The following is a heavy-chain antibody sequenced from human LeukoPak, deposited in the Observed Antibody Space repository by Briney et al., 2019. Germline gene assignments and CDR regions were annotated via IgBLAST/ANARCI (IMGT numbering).Heavy chain of an antibody. D-gene: IGHD5-18*01. V-gene: IGHV1-69*06. CDR3: ARDPDTASPMDV. Sequence: SVKVSCKASGGTFSSYAISWVRQAPGQGLEWMGGIIPIFGTADYAQKFQGRVTITADKSTSTAYMELSSLRSEDTAVYYCARDPDTASPMDVWGKGTTVTVSS. CDR2: IIPIFGTA. CDR1: GGTFSSYA. J-gene: IGHJ6*04.